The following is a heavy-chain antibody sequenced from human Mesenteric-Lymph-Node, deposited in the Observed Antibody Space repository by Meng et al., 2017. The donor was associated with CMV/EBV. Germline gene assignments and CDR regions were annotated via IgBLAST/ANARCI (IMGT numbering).Heavy chain of an antibody. D-gene: IGHD5-12*01. Sequence: ASVKVSCKASGYTFTSYYMHWVRQATGQGLEWMGWMNPNSGNTGYAQKFQGRVTITRNTSISTAYMELSSLRSEDTAVNYCARGGPLFGYRSGGGFDYWGQGTLVTVSS. J-gene: IGHJ4*02. V-gene: IGHV1-8*03. CDR2: MNPNSGNT. CDR3: ARGGPLFGYRSGGGFDY. CDR1: GYTFTSYY.